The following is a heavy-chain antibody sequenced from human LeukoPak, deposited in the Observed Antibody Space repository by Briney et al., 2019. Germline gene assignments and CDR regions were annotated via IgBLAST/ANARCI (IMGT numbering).Heavy chain of an antibody. CDR3: ARDKKLYNAFDI. CDR1: GGSISSSSYY. D-gene: IGHD2-8*01. V-gene: IGHV4-39*07. Sequence: PSETLSLTCTVSGGSISSSSYYWGWIRQPPGKGLGWIGSIYYSGSTYYNPSLKSRVTISVDTSKNQFSLKLSSVTAADTAVYYCARDKKLYNAFDICGQGTMVTVSS. CDR2: IYYSGST. J-gene: IGHJ3*02.